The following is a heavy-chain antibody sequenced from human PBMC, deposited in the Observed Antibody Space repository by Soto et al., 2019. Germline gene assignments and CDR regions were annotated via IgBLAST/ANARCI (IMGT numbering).Heavy chain of an antibody. Sequence: QIQLVQSGGGVKKPWASVKVSCKASGYTFRSYGISWVRQAPGQGLEWVGWISAYNGDTHYAPKFQDRITLTTETSTDTAYMELRSMRLDDTAVYYCARDWSRYYDNRALIWFYWGQGSLVTVSS. J-gene: IGHJ4*02. CDR2: ISAYNGDT. CDR1: GYTFRSYG. CDR3: ARDWSRYYDNRALIWFY. D-gene: IGHD3-22*01. V-gene: IGHV1-18*04.